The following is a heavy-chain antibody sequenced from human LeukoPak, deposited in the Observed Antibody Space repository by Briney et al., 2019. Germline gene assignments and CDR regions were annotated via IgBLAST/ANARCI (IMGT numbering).Heavy chain of an antibody. Sequence: SETLSLTCTVSGGSLQSNHWAWIRQPAGKGLEWIGRLHVSGNTNCNPSLKGRVTISVDTSKNQFSLKMTSATAADTAVYFCARDPLRSSFDSWGQGILVTVSS. V-gene: IGHV4-4*07. CDR2: LHVSGNT. D-gene: IGHD1-26*01. J-gene: IGHJ4*02. CDR3: ARDPLRSSFDS. CDR1: GGSLQSNH.